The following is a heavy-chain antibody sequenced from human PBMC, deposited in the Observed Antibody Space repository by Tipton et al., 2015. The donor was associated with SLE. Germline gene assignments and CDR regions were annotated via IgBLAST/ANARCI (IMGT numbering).Heavy chain of an antibody. V-gene: IGHV4-61*09. CDR1: GGSISSGPYY. Sequence: TLSLTCTVSGGSISSGPYYWSWIRQPAGEGLEWIGHIYTSGSTNYNPSLKSRVTISLEKSKNQFSLKVTSVTAADTAVYYCAREPHTVFGVGAFDIWGQGTMVSVSS. D-gene: IGHD3-3*01. CDR3: AREPHTVFGVGAFDI. CDR2: IYTSGST. J-gene: IGHJ3*02.